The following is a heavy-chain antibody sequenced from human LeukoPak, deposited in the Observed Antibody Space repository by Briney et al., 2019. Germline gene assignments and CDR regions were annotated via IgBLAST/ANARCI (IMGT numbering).Heavy chain of an antibody. D-gene: IGHD3-22*01. CDR1: GYTFTIYY. Sequence: ASMKVSCKASGYTFTIYYMHWVRQAPGQGLEWMGIINPDDGSTSYAQKFEGRVIMTRDTYTRTVYMELSSLRSEDTAAYYCARDPPYNTSGYLFDYWGQGTLVTVSS. CDR3: ARDPPYNTSGYLFDY. CDR2: INPDDGST. J-gene: IGHJ4*02. V-gene: IGHV1-46*01.